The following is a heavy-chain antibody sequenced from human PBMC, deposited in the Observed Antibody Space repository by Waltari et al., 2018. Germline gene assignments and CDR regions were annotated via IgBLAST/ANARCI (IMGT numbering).Heavy chain of an antibody. Sequence: QLHLQESGPGLVQPSETLSLTCSVSGGSITTNRHYWGWIRQPPGKGLEWTATTSYSGAPYTRPSLKGRLTISVDTFKNQFSLKLSSVTAADTAVYYCATYVGASIGTAAFDVWGQGTMVTVSS. CDR2: TSYSGAP. D-gene: IGHD3-16*01. V-gene: IGHV4-39*01. CDR3: ATYVGASIGTAAFDV. CDR1: GGSITTNRHY. J-gene: IGHJ3*01.